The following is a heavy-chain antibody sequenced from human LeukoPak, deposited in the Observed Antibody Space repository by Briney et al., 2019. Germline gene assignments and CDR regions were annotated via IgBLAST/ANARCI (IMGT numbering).Heavy chain of an antibody. CDR2: ISYDGTNK. Sequence: GGSLRLSCVASGLTFSTYAMHWVRQAPGTGLEWVAVISYDGTNKYYADSLKGRFTISRDNSKNTMYLQVNSLRPGDTAVYYCAKDFYDTSANGAFDIWGHGTMVSVSS. J-gene: IGHJ3*02. CDR3: AKDFYDTSANGAFDI. D-gene: IGHD2/OR15-2a*01. CDR1: GLTFSTYA. V-gene: IGHV3-30*18.